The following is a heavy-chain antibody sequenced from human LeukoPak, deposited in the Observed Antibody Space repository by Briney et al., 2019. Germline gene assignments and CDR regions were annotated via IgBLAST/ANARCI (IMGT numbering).Heavy chain of an antibody. CDR2: ISYDGSNK. Sequence: GGSLRLSFAASGXTFSSYGMHWVRQAPGKGLERVRVISYDGSNKYYADSVKGRFTISRDNSKNKLYLQMNSLRAEDTAVYYCAKDGYEGADFDYWGQGTLVTVSS. CDR1: GXTFSSYG. J-gene: IGHJ4*02. CDR3: AKDGYEGADFDY. D-gene: IGHD1-26*01. V-gene: IGHV3-30*18.